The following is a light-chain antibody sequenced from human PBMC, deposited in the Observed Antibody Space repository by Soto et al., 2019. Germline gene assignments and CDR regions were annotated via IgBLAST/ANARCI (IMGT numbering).Light chain of an antibody. J-gene: IGKJ2*01. CDR1: QNIITY. CDR3: QHYDRLPPT. CDR2: GAS. V-gene: IGKV3-20*01. Sequence: EIVLTQSPGTLSLSPGERATLSCRASQNIITYLAWYQQKPGQAPRLLLYGASTRATGVPDRLSGSGSGADFTLTINRLEPEDFAVYFCQHYDRLPPTYGQGTKLEV.